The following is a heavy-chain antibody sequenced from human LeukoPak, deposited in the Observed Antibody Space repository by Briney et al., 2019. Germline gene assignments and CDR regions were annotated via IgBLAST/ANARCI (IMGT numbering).Heavy chain of an antibody. V-gene: IGHV3-43*01. D-gene: IGHD1-26*01. CDR3: VRDKSGSYFFYFEH. CDR1: GFTFDDYT. CDR2: ISWDGSSK. J-gene: IGHJ4*02. Sequence: GGSLRLSCAASGFTFDDYTMHWVRQVPGKGLEWVSVISWDGSSKYYADSVKGRFTVSRDNSKNSIYLQMNSLRSEGTAVYFCVRDKSGSYFFYFEHWGQGTRVTVSS.